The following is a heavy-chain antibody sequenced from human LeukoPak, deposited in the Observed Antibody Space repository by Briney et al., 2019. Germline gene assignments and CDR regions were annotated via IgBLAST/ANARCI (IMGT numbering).Heavy chain of an antibody. CDR1: GFTFSSYS. V-gene: IGHV3-21*01. D-gene: IGHD3-10*01. CDR3: ARDIGYYYGSANP. Sequence: PGGSLRLSCAASGFTFSSYSMNWVRQAPGKGLEWVSSISSSSSYIYYADSVKGRFTISRDNAKNSLYLQMNSLRAEDTAVYYCARDIGYYYGSANPWGQGTLVTVSS. J-gene: IGHJ5*02. CDR2: ISSSSSYI.